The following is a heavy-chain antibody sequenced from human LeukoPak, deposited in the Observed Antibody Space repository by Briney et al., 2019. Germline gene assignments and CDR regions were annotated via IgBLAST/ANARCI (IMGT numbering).Heavy chain of an antibody. J-gene: IGHJ4*02. V-gene: IGHV3-23*01. CDR2: ISGSGGST. D-gene: IGHD3-22*01. CDR1: GFTFSSYA. Sequence: GGSLRLSCAASGFTFSSYAMSWVRQAPGKGLEWVSAISGSGGSTYYADSVKGRFTISRDNSKNTLYLQMNSLRAEDTAAYYCATEDSSDYYSFDYWGQGTLVTVSS. CDR3: ATEDSSDYYSFDY.